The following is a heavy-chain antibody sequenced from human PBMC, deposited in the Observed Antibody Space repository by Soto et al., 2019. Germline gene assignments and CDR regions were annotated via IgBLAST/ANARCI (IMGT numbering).Heavy chain of an antibody. CDR2: ISGSGGST. D-gene: IGHD6-6*01. CDR3: AKDPLYSSSEEYDY. Sequence: PGGSLRLSCAASGFTFSSYAMSWVRQAPGKGLEWVSAISGSGGSTYYADSVKGRFTISRDNSKNTLYLQMNSLRAEDTAVYYCAKDPLYSSSEEYDYWGQGTLVTVSS. V-gene: IGHV3-23*01. J-gene: IGHJ4*02. CDR1: GFTFSSYA.